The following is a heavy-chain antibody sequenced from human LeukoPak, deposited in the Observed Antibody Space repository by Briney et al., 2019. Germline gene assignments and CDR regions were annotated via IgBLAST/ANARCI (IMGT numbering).Heavy chain of an antibody. D-gene: IGHD6-13*01. CDR1: GYSISSGYY. J-gene: IGHJ6*03. CDR2: LYHSDSI. V-gene: IGHV4-38-2*01. CDR3: ARQHDSYHYYYVDV. Sequence: PSETLSLTCAVSGYSISSGYYWIWIRQPPGKGLEWIGSLYHSDSIYYNPSLESRVTMSVDTSKNQFSLKLSFATAADTAVYYCARQHDSYHYYYVDVWGTGTTVTVSS.